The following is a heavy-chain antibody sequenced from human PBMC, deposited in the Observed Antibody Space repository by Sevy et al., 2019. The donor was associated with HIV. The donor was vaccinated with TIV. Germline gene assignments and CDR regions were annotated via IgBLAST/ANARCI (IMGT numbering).Heavy chain of an antibody. CDR1: GFTFSNYA. J-gene: IGHJ4*02. CDR2: FSFGCGKI. Sequence: GGSLRLSCAASGFTFSNYAMSWVRQAPGKGLEWVSTFSFGCGKINYEDSVKGRFTISRDNSKNTLYLQMNSLRAEDTALYYCAREGCSKPHDYWGQGTLVTVSS. D-gene: IGHD2-2*01. CDR3: AREGCSKPHDY. V-gene: IGHV3-23*01.